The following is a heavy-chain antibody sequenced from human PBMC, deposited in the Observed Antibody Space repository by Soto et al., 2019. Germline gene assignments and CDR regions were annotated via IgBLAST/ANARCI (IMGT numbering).Heavy chain of an antibody. J-gene: IGHJ4*02. Sequence: SQTLSLTCAISGDSVSSNSAAWNWIRQSPSRGLEWLGRTYYRSKWYNDYAVSVKSRITINPYTSKNQFSLQLNSVTPEDTAVYYCASWIYSSGYSTGDYWGQGTLVTVSS. CDR3: ASWIYSSGYSTGDY. CDR1: GDSVSSNSAA. V-gene: IGHV6-1*01. D-gene: IGHD6-19*01. CDR2: TYYRSKWYN.